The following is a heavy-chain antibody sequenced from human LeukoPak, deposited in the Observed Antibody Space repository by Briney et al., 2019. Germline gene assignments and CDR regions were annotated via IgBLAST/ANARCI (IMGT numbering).Heavy chain of an antibody. Sequence: SETLSLTCTVSGGSISSSSYYWGWIRQPPGKGLEWIGEINHSGSTNYNPSPKSRVTISVDTSKNQFSLKLSSVTAADTAVYYCARGGSGWSLYYYYGMDVWGQGTTVTVSS. D-gene: IGHD6-19*01. CDR2: INHSGST. CDR3: ARGGSGWSLYYYYGMDV. V-gene: IGHV4-39*07. CDR1: GGSISSSSYY. J-gene: IGHJ6*02.